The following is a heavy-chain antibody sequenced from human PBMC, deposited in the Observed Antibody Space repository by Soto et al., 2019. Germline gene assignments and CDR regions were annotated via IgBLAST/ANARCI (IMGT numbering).Heavy chain of an antibody. D-gene: IGHD3-3*01. CDR2: ISSDGNDK. CDR3: AKGSVSPRQFLDH. J-gene: IGHJ4*02. CDR1: GFTFNNYG. Sequence: QVQLVESGGGVVQPGRSLRLSCAASGFTFNNYGMHWVRQAPGKGLEWVTTISSDGNDKYYADSVKGRFTISRDNSKNTLDLQMNGLRAEDTAIYFCAKGSVSPRQFLDHWGQGTLVTVSS. V-gene: IGHV3-30*18.